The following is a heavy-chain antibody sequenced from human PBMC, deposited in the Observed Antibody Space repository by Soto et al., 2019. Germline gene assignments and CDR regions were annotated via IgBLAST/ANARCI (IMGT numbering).Heavy chain of an antibody. J-gene: IGHJ4*02. CDR1: GYSFTSYW. V-gene: IGHV5-10-1*01. CDR2: IDPSDSYT. D-gene: IGHD2-15*01. CDR3: ARGRDYCSGGSCYLD. Sequence: GESLKISCKGSGYSFTSYWISWVRQMPGKGLEWMGRIDPSDSYTNYSPSFQGHVTISADKSISTAYLQWSSLKASDTAMYYCARGRDYCSGGSCYLDWGQGTLVTVSS.